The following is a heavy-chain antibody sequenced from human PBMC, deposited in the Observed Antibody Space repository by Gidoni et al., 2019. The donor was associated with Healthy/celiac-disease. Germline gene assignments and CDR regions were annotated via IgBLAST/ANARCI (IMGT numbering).Heavy chain of an antibody. Sequence: QVQLVESGGGVVQPGRSLRLSCAASGFTFSSYAMHWVRQAPGKGLEWVAVISYDGSNKYYADSVKGRFTISRDNSKNTLYLQMNSLRAEDTAVYYCARDSRRYDFWSGYYFDYWGQGTLVTVSS. V-gene: IGHV3-30-3*01. CDR1: GFTFSSYA. D-gene: IGHD3-3*01. CDR3: ARDSRRYDFWSGYYFDY. J-gene: IGHJ4*02. CDR2: ISYDGSNK.